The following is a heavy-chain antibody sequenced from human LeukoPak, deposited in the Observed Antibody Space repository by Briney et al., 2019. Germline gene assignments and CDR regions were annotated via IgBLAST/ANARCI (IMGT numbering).Heavy chain of an antibody. V-gene: IGHV4-34*01. CDR3: ARQCSSSWYEAFRIYYYYGMDV. CDR1: GGSFSGYY. J-gene: IGHJ6*02. CDR2: IYYSGST. D-gene: IGHD6-13*01. Sequence: SETLSLTCAVYGGSFSGYYWSWIRQPPGKGLEWIGSIYYSGSTYYNPSLKSRVTISVDTSKNQFSLKLSSVTAADTAVYYCARQCSSSWYEAFRIYYYYGMDVWGQGTTVTVSS.